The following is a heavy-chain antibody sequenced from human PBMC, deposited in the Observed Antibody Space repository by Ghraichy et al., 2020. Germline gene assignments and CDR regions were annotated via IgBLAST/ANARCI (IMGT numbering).Heavy chain of an antibody. Sequence: GGSLTLSCAASGFTFSSYSMNWVRQAPGKGLEWVSSISSSSSYIYYADSVKGRFTISRDNAKNSLYLQMNSLRAEDTAVYYCACVVVPAAMAYYYGMDVWGQGTTVTVSS. CDR2: ISSSSSYI. CDR1: GFTFSSYS. J-gene: IGHJ6*02. V-gene: IGHV3-21*01. D-gene: IGHD2-2*01. CDR3: ACVVVPAAMAYYYGMDV.